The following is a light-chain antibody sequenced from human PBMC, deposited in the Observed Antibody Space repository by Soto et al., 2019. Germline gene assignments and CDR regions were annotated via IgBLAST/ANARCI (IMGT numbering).Light chain of an antibody. CDR2: EVN. V-gene: IGLV2-8*01. Sequence: QSALTPPPSASGSPGQSVSISYPGTSIDVGGYNYVSWYQLHPGKAPKLMIYEVNMRPSGVPDRFSGSKSGNTASLTVSGLRAEDEADYYCSSYAGSNNYVFGTGTKVTVL. CDR1: SIDVGGYNY. CDR3: SSYAGSNNYV. J-gene: IGLJ1*01.